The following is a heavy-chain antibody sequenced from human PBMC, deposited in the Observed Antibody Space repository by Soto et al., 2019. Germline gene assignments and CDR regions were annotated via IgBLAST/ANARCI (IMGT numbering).Heavy chain of an antibody. CDR1: GGSISSSSYY. Sequence: QLQLQESGPGLVKPSETLSLTCTVSGGSISSSSYYWGWIRQPPGKGLEWIGSIYYSGSTYYNPSLKSRVTISVDTSKNQFSLKLSSVTATDTAVYYCASLTYYYDSSGYRTEDNRDYWGQGTLVTVSS. CDR3: ASLTYYYDSSGYRTEDNRDY. J-gene: IGHJ4*02. CDR2: IYYSGST. V-gene: IGHV4-39*01. D-gene: IGHD3-22*01.